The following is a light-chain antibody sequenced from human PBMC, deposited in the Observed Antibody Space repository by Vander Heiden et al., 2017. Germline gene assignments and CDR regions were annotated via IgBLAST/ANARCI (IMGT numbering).Light chain of an antibody. J-gene: IGLJ1*01. CDR2: EVS. CDR1: SSAVGGYNY. CDR3: SSWTRTIDPYV. V-gene: IGLV2-14*01. Sequence: QAALTQPASVTRSHGQTITISCTGTSSAVGGYNYVSWYQQQPRKAPKLMIYEVSNRPSGVPNRFSGSKSGKTASLTTAGLQAEDEADYYCSSWTRTIDPYVFGTGTKVTVL.